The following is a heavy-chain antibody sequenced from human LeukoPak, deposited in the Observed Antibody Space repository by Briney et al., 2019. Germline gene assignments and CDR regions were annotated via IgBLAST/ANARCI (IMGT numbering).Heavy chain of an antibody. CDR2: ISYDGSNK. J-gene: IGHJ4*02. CDR1: GFTFSSYA. V-gene: IGHV3-30-3*01. D-gene: IGHD5-24*01. Sequence: GRSLRLSCAASGFTFSSYAMHWVRQAPGKGLEWVAVISYDGSNKYYADSVKGRFTISRDNSNNTLYLQMNSLRAEDTAVYYCAKGGLTLGEDNWGQGTLVTVSS. CDR3: AKGGLTLGEDN.